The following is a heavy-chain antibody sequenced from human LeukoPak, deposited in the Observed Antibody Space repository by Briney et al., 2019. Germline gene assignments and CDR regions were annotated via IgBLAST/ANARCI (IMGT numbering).Heavy chain of an antibody. CDR1: GYTFSSYA. J-gene: IGHJ4*02. V-gene: IGHV7-4-1*02. Sequence: ASVKVSCKASGYTFSSYAMNWVRQAPGQGLEWMGWINTNTRNPTYAQGFTGRFVFSLDTSVSTAYLQVNSLKAEDTAVYYCARSYYYDSSGYGDYFDYWGQGTLVTVSS. CDR3: ARSYYYDSSGYGDYFDY. D-gene: IGHD3-22*01. CDR2: INTNTRNP.